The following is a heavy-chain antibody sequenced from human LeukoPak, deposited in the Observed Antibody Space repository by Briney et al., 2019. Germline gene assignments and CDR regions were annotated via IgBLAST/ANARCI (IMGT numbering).Heavy chain of an antibody. V-gene: IGHV3-21*01. Sequence: NSGGSLRLSCAASGFTLSSHTMNWVRQAPGRGLEWVSSISSDSSYIYYEDSVKGRFTISRDNAKNSLYLQMNSLRDEDTAVYYCASSGSYRFDYWGQGTLVTVSS. CDR1: GFTLSSHT. J-gene: IGHJ4*02. D-gene: IGHD1-26*01. CDR3: ASSGSYRFDY. CDR2: ISSDSSYI.